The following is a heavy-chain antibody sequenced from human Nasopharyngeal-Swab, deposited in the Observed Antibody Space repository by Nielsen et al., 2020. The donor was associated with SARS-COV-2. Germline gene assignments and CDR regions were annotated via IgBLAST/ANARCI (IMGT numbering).Heavy chain of an antibody. CDR3: ANGDTVAGTGY. D-gene: IGHD6-19*01. J-gene: IGHJ4*02. CDR2: ISDSGGST. Sequence: GESLKISCAASGFNFSSYAMSWVRQAPGKGLEWVSAISDSGGSTYDADSVKGRFTISRDNSKNTLYLQMNSLRAEYTAVYYCANGDTVAGTGYWGQGTLVTVSS. V-gene: IGHV3-23*01. CDR1: GFNFSSYA.